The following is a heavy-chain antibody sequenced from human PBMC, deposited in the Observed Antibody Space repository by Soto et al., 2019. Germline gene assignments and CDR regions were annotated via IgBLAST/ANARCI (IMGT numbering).Heavy chain of an antibody. CDR1: GFTLMSYA. V-gene: IGHV3-30-3*01. J-gene: IGHJ4*02. D-gene: IGHD3-22*01. CDR3: ARGFSVVITHFDN. CDR2: TPYDGSNK. Sequence: HPWGSLRLSCAASGFTLMSYAIHFFRHSPFKWLEWVAVTPYDGSNKYYADSVKGRFTISRDNSKNTLFLQMDSLRAEDTAVYYCARGFSVVITHFDNWGQGTLVTVSS.